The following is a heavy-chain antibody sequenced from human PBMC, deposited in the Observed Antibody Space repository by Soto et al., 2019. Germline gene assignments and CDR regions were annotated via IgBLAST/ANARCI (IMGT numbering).Heavy chain of an antibody. D-gene: IGHD6-13*01. Sequence: GGSLRLSCAASGFTFSSYAMSWVRQAPGKGLEWVSAISGSGGSTYYADSVKGRFTISRDNSKNTLYLQMNSLRAEDTAVYYCAKDSSSSWYNDNWFDPWGQGTLVTVSS. J-gene: IGHJ5*02. CDR3: AKDSSSSWYNDNWFDP. CDR2: ISGSGGST. CDR1: GFTFSSYA. V-gene: IGHV3-23*01.